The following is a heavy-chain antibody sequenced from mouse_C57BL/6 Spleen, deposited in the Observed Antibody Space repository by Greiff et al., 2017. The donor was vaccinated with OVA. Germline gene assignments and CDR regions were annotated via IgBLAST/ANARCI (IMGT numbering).Heavy chain of an antibody. CDR1: GFTFSSYA. CDR2: ISDGGSYT. Sequence: EVQGVESGGGLVKPGGSVKLSCAASGFTFSSYAMPWVRQTPEKRLEWVATISDGGSYTDYPEKVKGRVTISRDNANSHQYMQMSHLKSDYTAMYYCAREIYSGNDESSFDYGGQGTSVTVSS. V-gene: IGHV5-4*01. CDR3: AREIYSGNDESSFDY. D-gene: IGHD2-2*01. J-gene: IGHJ4*01.